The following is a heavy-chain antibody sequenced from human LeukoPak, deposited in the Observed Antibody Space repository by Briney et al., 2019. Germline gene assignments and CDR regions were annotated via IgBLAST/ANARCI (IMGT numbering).Heavy chain of an antibody. V-gene: IGHV3-7*01. CDR1: GFTFSSCW. Sequence: PGGSLRLSCAASGFTFSSCWMSWVRQAPGKGLEWVANIKQDGSEKYYVDSVKGRFTISRDNAKNSLYLQMNSLRAEDTAVYYCARDGRGYSYGYDDYYYYYMDVWGKGTTVTVSS. D-gene: IGHD5-18*01. CDR2: IKQDGSEK. CDR3: ARDGRGYSYGYDDYYYYYMDV. J-gene: IGHJ6*03.